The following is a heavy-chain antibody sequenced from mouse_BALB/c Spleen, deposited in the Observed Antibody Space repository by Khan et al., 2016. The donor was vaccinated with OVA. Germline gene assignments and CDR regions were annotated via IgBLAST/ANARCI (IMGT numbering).Heavy chain of an antibody. CDR3: SGTTSYWSFDV. V-gene: IGHV9-3-1*01. D-gene: IGHD6-1*01. CDR1: GYTFTNYG. J-gene: IGHJ1*01. Sequence: QVQLVQSGPELKKPGETVKISCKASGYTFTNYGMNWVKQAPGKGLKWMGWINTYSGEPTYADDFKGRSAFSLETSTSTAYLQINNLKTEDTATYYCSGTTSYWSFDVWGAGTTVTVSS. CDR2: INTYSGEP.